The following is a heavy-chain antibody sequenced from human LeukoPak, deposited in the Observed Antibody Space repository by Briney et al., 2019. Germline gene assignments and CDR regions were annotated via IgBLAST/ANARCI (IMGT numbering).Heavy chain of an antibody. CDR1: GYTFTSYD. D-gene: IGHD1-26*01. Sequence: ASVKVSCKASGYTFTSYDINWVRQATGQGLEWMGWMNPNSGNTGYAQKFQGRVTMTRNTSISTTYMELSSLRSEDTAVYYCARGWGQWGLAWGFDIWGQGTMVTFSS. V-gene: IGHV1-8*01. CDR3: ARGWGQWGLAWGFDI. J-gene: IGHJ3*02. CDR2: MNPNSGNT.